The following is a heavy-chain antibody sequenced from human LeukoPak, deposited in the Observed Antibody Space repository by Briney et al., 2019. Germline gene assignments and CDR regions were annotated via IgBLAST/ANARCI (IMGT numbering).Heavy chain of an antibody. V-gene: IGHV4-39*07. CDR2: IYYSGST. J-gene: IGHJ5*02. D-gene: IGHD3-10*01. CDR3: ARAWVTMVRGASNWFDP. CDR1: GGSISSSSYY. Sequence: SETLSLTCTVSGGSISSSSYYWGWIRQPPGKGLEWIGSIYYSGSTYYHPSLKRRVTISVDTSKNQFSLKLSSVTAADTAVYYCARAWVTMVRGASNWFDPWGQGTLVTVSS.